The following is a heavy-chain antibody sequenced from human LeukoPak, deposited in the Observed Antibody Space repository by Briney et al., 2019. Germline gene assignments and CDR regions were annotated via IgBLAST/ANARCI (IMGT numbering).Heavy chain of an antibody. Sequence: SVKDSCKASGGTFSSYAISWVRQAPGQGLEWMGRIIPIFGTANYAQKFQGRVTITTDESTSTAYMELSSLRSEDTAVYYCARGACSSTSCYLDYYYYMDVWGKGTTVTVSS. CDR1: GGTFSSYA. CDR3: ARGACSSTSCYLDYYYYMDV. CDR2: IIPIFGTA. V-gene: IGHV1-69*05. D-gene: IGHD2-2*01. J-gene: IGHJ6*03.